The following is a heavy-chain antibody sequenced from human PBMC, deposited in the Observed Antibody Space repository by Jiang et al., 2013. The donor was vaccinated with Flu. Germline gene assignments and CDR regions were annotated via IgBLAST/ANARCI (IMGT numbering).Heavy chain of an antibody. J-gene: IGHJ3*02. CDR1: GYTFTGYY. V-gene: IGHV1-2*04. CDR3: VRAPVEMATINLVGAFDI. D-gene: IGHD5-24*01. Sequence: SVKVSCKASGYTFTGYYMHWVRQAPGQGLEWMGWINPNSGGTNYAQKFQGWVTMTRDTSISTAYMELSRLRSDDTAVYYCVRAPVEMATINLVGAFDIWGQGTMVTVSS. CDR2: INPNSGGT.